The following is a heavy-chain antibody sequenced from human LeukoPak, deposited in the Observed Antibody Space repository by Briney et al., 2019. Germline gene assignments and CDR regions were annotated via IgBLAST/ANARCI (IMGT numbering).Heavy chain of an antibody. CDR1: GGSVSSANYY. V-gene: IGHV4-61*01. D-gene: IGHD1-26*01. Sequence: SETLSLTCTVSGGSVSSANYYWSWIRQPPGKGLEWIGYIFYTGSTNYNPSLKSRVTLSVDTSKNQFSLKLGSVTAADTAVHYCARQPYMLGAYYFDYWGQGTLVTVSS. CDR2: IFYTGST. J-gene: IGHJ4*02. CDR3: ARQPYMLGAYYFDY.